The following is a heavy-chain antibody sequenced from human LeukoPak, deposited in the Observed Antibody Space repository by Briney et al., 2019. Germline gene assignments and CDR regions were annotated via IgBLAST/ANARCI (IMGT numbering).Heavy chain of an antibody. J-gene: IGHJ6*02. CDR3: AREIAARQGDYYYYYGMDV. CDR2: ISSSSSYI. V-gene: IGHV3-21*01. CDR1: GFTFSSYS. D-gene: IGHD6-6*01. Sequence: NSGGSLRLSCAASGFTFSSYSMNWVRQAPGKGLEWVSSISSSSSYIYYADSVKGRFTISRDNAKNSLYLQMNSLRAEDTAVYYCAREIAARQGDYYYYYGMDVWGQGTTVTVSS.